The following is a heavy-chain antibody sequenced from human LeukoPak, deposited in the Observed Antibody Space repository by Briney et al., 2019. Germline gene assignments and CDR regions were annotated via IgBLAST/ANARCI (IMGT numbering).Heavy chain of an antibody. Sequence: SETLSLTCTVSGGSISSGDYYWSWVRQPPGTGLEWIGYIYYSGSTYYNPSLKSRVTISVDTSKNQFSLKLSSVTAADTAVYYCARLTTTIIDYWGQGTLVTVSS. J-gene: IGHJ4*02. CDR2: IYYSGST. D-gene: IGHD4/OR15-4a*01. V-gene: IGHV4-30-4*08. CDR3: ARLTTTIIDY. CDR1: GGSISSGDYY.